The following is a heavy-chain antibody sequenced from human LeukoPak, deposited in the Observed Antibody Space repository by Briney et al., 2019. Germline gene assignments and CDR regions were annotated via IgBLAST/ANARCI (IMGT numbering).Heavy chain of an antibody. CDR3: ARSIGARPPEFDY. CDR2: IYPGDSDT. D-gene: IGHD6-6*01. CDR1: GYSFTAYW. V-gene: IGHV5-51*01. J-gene: IGHJ4*02. Sequence: GESLKISCKGSGYSFTAYWIGWVRQMPGKGLEWMEIIYPGDSDTRYSPSFQGQVIISADKSISTAYLQWSSLKASDTAMYYCARSIGARPPEFDYWGQGTLVTVSS.